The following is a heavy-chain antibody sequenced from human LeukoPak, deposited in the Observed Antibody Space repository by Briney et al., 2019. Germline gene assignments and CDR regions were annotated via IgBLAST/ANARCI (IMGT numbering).Heavy chain of an antibody. CDR3: ARRVLEGSLVGSSWPTGYFDL. CDR1: GYTFTSYG. Sequence: ASVKVSCKASGYTFTSYGISWVRQAPGQGLEWMGWISAYNGNTNYAQKFQGRVTITRDTSASTTYMELSSLRSEDTTVYYCARRVLEGSLVGSSWPTGYFDLWGRGTLVTVSS. J-gene: IGHJ2*01. V-gene: IGHV1-18*01. CDR2: ISAYNGNT. D-gene: IGHD6-13*01.